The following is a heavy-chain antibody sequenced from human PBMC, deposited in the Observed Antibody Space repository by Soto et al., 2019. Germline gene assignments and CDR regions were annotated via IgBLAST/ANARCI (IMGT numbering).Heavy chain of an antibody. CDR2: IYYSGST. J-gene: IGHJ4*02. V-gene: IGHV4-59*08. CDR3: ARFSVSNNFDY. CDR1: GGSISSYY. Sequence: SETPSLTCTVSGGSISSYYWSWIRQPPGKGLEWIGYIYYSGSTNYNPSLKSRVTISVDTSKNQFSLKLSSVTAADTAVYYCARFSVSNNFDYWGQGTLVTVSS. D-gene: IGHD4-17*01.